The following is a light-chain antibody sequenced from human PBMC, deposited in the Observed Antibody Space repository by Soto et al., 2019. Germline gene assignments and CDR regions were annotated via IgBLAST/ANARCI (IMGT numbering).Light chain of an antibody. J-gene: IGKJ4*01. CDR3: QQYNNWPLT. CDR2: GAS. CDR1: QSVSNN. Sequence: EIVMTQSPATLSVSPGERATLSCRASQSVSNNLAWYQQKPGQAPRLLIYGASTRATGIPARFSGSGSGTEFTLTIRSLQSEDFAVYYCQQYNNWPLTFGGGTKVEIK. V-gene: IGKV3-15*01.